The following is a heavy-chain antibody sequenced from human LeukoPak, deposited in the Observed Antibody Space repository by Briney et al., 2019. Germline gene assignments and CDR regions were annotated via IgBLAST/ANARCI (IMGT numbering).Heavy chain of an antibody. V-gene: IGHV4-39*01. J-gene: IGHJ4*02. CDR2: IYYSGST. D-gene: IGHD4-11*01. CDR1: GGSISSSSYY. CDR3: VSTAAIPMTTVRNNDS. Sequence: SETLSLTCTVSGGSISSSSYYSGWIRQPPGKGLERIGSIYYSGSTYYNPSLKSRVTISVDTSKNQFSLKLSSVTAAGTAVYYCVSTAAIPMTTVRNNDSSGQGTLVTVSS.